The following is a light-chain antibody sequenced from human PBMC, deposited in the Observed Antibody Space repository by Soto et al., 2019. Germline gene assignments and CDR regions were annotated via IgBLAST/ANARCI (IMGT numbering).Light chain of an antibody. CDR3: NSYTKTNTWV. V-gene: IGLV2-14*01. Sequence: QSALTQPASVSGSPGQSITISCTGTSSDVGGYNYVSWYQQHPGKAPKLMIYEVSSRPSGVSNRFSGSKSGNTASLTISGLQAEDEADYYCNSYTKTNTWVFGTGTKVTAL. CDR1: SSDVGGYNY. J-gene: IGLJ1*01. CDR2: EVS.